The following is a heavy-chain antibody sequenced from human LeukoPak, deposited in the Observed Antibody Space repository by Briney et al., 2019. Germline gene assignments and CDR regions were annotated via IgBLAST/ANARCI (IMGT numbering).Heavy chain of an antibody. CDR3: ARDRITMSPYGMDV. D-gene: IGHD3-10*02. J-gene: IGHJ6*02. V-gene: IGHV3-33*01. CDR1: GFTFSSYG. Sequence: PGRSLRLSCAASGFTFSSYGMHWVRQAPGKGLEWVAVIWYDGSNKYYADSVKGRFTTSRDNSKNTLYLQMNSLRAEDTAVYYCARDRITMSPYGMDVWGQGTTVTVSS. CDR2: IWYDGSNK.